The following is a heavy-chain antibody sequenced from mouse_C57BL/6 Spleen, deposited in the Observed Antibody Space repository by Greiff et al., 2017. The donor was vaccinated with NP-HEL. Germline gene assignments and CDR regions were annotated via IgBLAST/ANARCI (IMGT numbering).Heavy chain of an antibody. D-gene: IGHD4-1*01. CDR3: ARDEYWDEGGYFDV. CDR1: GYTFTSYG. V-gene: IGHV1-81*01. CDR2: IYPRSGNT. J-gene: IGHJ1*03. Sequence: QVQLQQSGAELARPGASVKLSCKASGYTFTSYGMSWVKQRTGQGLEWIGEIYPRSGNTYYNEKFKGKATLTADKSSSTAYMELRSLTSEDSAVYFCARDEYWDEGGYFDVWGTGTTVTVSS.